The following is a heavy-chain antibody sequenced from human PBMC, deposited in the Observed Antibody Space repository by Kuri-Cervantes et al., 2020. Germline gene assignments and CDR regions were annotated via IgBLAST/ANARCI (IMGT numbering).Heavy chain of an antibody. J-gene: IGHJ1*01. V-gene: IGHV3-30-3*01. CDR2: ISYDGSNK. CDR3: ASERGYSYGLSSEPYPGVFQH. Sequence: GESLKISCAASEFTFSSYAMHWVRQAPGKGLEWVAVISYDGSNKYYADSVKGRFTISRDNSKNTLYLQMNSLRAEDTAVYYCASERGYSYGLSSEPYPGVFQHWGQGTLVTVSS. D-gene: IGHD5-18*01. CDR1: EFTFSSYA.